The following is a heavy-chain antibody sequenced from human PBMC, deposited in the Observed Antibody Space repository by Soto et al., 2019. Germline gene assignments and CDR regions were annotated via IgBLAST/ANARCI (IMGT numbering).Heavy chain of an antibody. Sequence: EVQLVESGGGLVQPGGSLRLSCVASGFIFSNYWMHWVRQAPGMGLVWVSHINSDGSSTTYADSVKGRFTISRDNAKNTLYLQMNSLRAEDTAVYYCVRAIGHYGMDVWGRGTTVTVSS. J-gene: IGHJ6*02. V-gene: IGHV3-74*01. CDR3: VRAIGHYGMDV. CDR2: INSDGSST. CDR1: GFIFSNYW. D-gene: IGHD3-22*01.